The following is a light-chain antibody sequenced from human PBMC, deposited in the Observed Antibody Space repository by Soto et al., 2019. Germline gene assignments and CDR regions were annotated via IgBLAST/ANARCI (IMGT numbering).Light chain of an antibody. Sequence: QSALTQPRSVSGSPGQSITISCTGSSSDVGAYNYVSWYQHNTGKAPKLLIYDVNKRPSGVSDRFSGSKFGNTASLTISGLQADDEATFYCCSYAGSYNYVFGTGTKVTVL. J-gene: IGLJ1*01. CDR1: SSDVGAYNY. CDR3: CSYAGSYNYV. V-gene: IGLV2-11*01. CDR2: DVN.